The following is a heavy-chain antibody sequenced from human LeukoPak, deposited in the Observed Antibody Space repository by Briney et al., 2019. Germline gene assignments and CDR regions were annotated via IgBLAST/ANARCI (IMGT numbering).Heavy chain of an antibody. Sequence: PGGSLRLSCAASGFTFSNYAMSWVRQAPGKGLEWVSAISGSGGSTYYADSVKGRFTISRDNSKNTLYLQMNSLRAEDTAVYYCAWEGGSPLFYLVWGQGTLVTVSS. CDR2: ISGSGGST. J-gene: IGHJ4*02. CDR1: GFTFSNYA. D-gene: IGHD1-26*01. CDR3: AWEGGSPLFYLV. V-gene: IGHV3-23*01.